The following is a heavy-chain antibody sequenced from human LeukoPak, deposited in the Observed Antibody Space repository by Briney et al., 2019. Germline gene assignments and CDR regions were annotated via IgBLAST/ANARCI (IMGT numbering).Heavy chain of an antibody. CDR1: GASISSYY. Sequence: SETLSLTCAVSGASISSYYWSWIRQPPGKGLEWIGYIYYGGSTNFHPSLKSRVTISLDTSKNRFSLKLSSVTAADTAVYYCARGGVYFDYWGQGTLVTVSS. V-gene: IGHV4-59*01. CDR2: IYYGGST. CDR3: ARGGVYFDY. J-gene: IGHJ4*02.